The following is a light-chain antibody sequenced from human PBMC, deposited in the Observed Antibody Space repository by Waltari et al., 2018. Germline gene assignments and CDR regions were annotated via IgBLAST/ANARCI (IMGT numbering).Light chain of an antibody. Sequence: DIQMTQSPSSLSASVGDRVTITCRASQNFRNFLNWYQQKPGKAPRLLIYAATTLQTGVPARFSGNRSGTDFTLTIRDLQPEDFATYYCQQANSSLGAFGGGTKVEIK. J-gene: IGKJ4*01. CDR1: QNFRNF. CDR3: QQANSSLGA. V-gene: IGKV1-39*01. CDR2: AAT.